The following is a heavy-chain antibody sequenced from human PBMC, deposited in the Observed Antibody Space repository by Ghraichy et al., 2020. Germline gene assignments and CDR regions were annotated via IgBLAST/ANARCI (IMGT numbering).Heavy chain of an antibody. V-gene: IGHV1-18*04. CDR3: ARDRRVMGLGVRRGWFDP. CDR2: INPYKGTT. D-gene: IGHD6-6*01. J-gene: IGHJ5*02. CDR1: GYTFTSHG. Sequence: ASVKVSCKASGYTFTSHGINWVRQAPGQGLEWTGWINPYKGTTYNSQKIQDRVTVTADISTNTVYRELRSLRSADTAVYYCARDRRVMGLGVRRGWFDPWGQGTLVIVSS.